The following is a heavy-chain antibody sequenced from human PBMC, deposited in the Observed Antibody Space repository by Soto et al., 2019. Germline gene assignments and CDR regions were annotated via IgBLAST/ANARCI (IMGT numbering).Heavy chain of an antibody. J-gene: IGHJ5*02. CDR3: ATRITVVGLLIPPFDT. V-gene: IGHV4-34*01. CDR1: GGSVNGYH. CDR2: INHTGGT. D-gene: IGHD3-3*01. Sequence: ETLSLTCAVYGGSVNGYHWNWIRQPPGKGLEWIGEINHTGGTHYNPSLKSRVTMSVDTSKNQFSLRLSSVTAADTAIYYCATRITVVGLLIPPFDTWGQGTQVTVSS.